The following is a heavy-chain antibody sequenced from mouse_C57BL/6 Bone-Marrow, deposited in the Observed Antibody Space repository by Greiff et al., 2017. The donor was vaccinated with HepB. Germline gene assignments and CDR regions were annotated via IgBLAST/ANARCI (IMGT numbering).Heavy chain of an antibody. V-gene: IGHV14-4*01. J-gene: IGHJ3*01. CDR2: IDPENGDT. Sequence: VQLKQSGAELVRPGASVKLSCTASGFNIKDDYMHWVKQRPEQGLEWIGWIDPENGDTEYASKFQGKATITADTSSNTAYLQLSSLTSEDTAVYYCTTWDCKGWFAYWGQGTLVTVSA. D-gene: IGHD4-1*01. CDR3: TTWDCKGWFAY. CDR1: GFNIKDDY.